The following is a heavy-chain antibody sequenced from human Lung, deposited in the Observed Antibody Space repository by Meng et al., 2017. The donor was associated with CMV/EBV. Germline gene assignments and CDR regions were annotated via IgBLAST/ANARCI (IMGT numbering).Heavy chain of an antibody. CDR2: ISYDGSNK. CDR3: ATTMVRGLGAFDI. Sequence: GGSLRLSCAASGFTFSSYAMRWVRQAPGKGLEWVAVISYDGSNKYYADSVKGRFTISRDNSKNTLYLQMNSLRAEDTAVYYCATTMVRGLGAFDIWGQGTXVTVSS. CDR1: GFTFSSYA. V-gene: IGHV3-30*04. J-gene: IGHJ3*02. D-gene: IGHD3-10*01.